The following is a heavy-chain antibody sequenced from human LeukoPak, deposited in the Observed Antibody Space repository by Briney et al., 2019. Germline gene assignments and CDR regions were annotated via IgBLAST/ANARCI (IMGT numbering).Heavy chain of an antibody. CDR1: GFTFSSYA. CDR3: AKGYCSGGTCHSSYGMDV. Sequence: PGGSLRLSCAASGFTFSSYAMSWVRQAPGKGLEWVSSISGSGGNTYYADSVKGRFTISRDNSKNTLYLQMNSLRAEDTAVYYCAKGYCSGGTCHSSYGMDVWGQGTTVTVSS. D-gene: IGHD2-15*01. J-gene: IGHJ6*02. CDR2: ISGSGGNT. V-gene: IGHV3-23*01.